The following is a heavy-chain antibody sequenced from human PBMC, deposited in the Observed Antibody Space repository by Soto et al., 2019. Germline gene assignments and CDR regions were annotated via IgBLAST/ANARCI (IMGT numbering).Heavy chain of an antibody. V-gene: IGHV3-21*01. CDR1: GFTFSSYS. D-gene: IGHD6-13*01. J-gene: IGHJ5*02. CDR2: ISSSSSYI. CDR3: AGAAVIGENWFDP. Sequence: NPGGSLRLSCAASGFTFSSYSMNWVRQAPGKGLEWVPSISSSSSYIYYADSVKGRFTISRDNAKNSLYLQMNSLRAEDTAVYYCAGAAVIGENWFDPWGQGTLVTVSS.